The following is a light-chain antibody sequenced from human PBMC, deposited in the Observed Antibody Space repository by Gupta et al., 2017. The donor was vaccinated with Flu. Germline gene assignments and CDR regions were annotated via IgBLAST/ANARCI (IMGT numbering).Light chain of an antibody. V-gene: IGLV7-46*01. J-gene: IGLJ3*02. Sequence: QAVVTQEPSLTVSPGGTVTLTCDSSTGAVTCSHHTYWIQQRPGQAHRTLIYDTDRKHAWTPVRVSGSLVGGKAALTLSGALPEDEADYYCLLYFRGPRVLGGGTHLTVL. CDR1: TGAVTCSHH. CDR2: DTD. CDR3: LLYFRGPRV.